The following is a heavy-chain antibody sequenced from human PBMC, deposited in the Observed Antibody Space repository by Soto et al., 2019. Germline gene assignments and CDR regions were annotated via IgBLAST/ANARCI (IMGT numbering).Heavy chain of an antibody. J-gene: IGHJ6*02. V-gene: IGHV5-51*01. Sequence: PAESRNLSCQGSGYSFTSYWIGWVRQMPGKGLEWIGIIYPGDSDTKYSPSFQGQVTISADRSISTAYLQWSSLKASDTAMYFCATLAPPAGLESYRNKAYCYCYPRAVWGQETTGTVCS. D-gene: IGHD2-15*01. CDR2: IYPGDSDT. CDR1: GYSFTSYW. CDR3: ATLAPPAGLESYRNKAYCYCYPRAV.